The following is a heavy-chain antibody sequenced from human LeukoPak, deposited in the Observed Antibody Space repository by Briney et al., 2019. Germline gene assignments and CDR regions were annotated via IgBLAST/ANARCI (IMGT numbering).Heavy chain of an antibody. V-gene: IGHV3-30*18. CDR3: ANDPASSGWYY. Sequence: GGSLRLSCAASGFTFNSYGMHWVRQAPGKGLEWVAVISYDGNDKFYRDSVKGRFTISRDNSKNTLYLQMNSLRAEDTAVYYCANDPASSGWYYWGQGTLVTVSS. CDR2: ISYDGNDK. D-gene: IGHD6-19*01. CDR1: GFTFNSYG. J-gene: IGHJ4*02.